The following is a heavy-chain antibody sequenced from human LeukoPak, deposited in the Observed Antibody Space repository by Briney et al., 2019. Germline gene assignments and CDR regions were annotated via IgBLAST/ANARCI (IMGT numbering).Heavy chain of an antibody. J-gene: IGHJ4*02. D-gene: IGHD6-13*01. Sequence: PSETLSLTCAVYGGSFSGYYWSWIRQPPGKGLEWIGEINHSGSTNYNPSLKSRVTISVDTSKNQFSLKLSSVTAADTAVYYCAREGQQQLVTYFDYWGQGTLVTVSS. CDR1: GGSFSGYY. CDR2: INHSGST. V-gene: IGHV4-34*01. CDR3: AREGQQQLVTYFDY.